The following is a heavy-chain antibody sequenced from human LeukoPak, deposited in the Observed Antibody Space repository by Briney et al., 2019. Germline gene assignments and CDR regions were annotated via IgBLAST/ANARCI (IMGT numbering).Heavy chain of an antibody. CDR3: ARDPPNNIVGATMDDY. D-gene: IGHD1-26*01. J-gene: IGHJ4*02. CDR1: GYTFTSYY. CDR2: INPSGGST. Sequence: GASVKVSCKASGYTFTSYYMHWVRQAPGQGLEWMGIINPSGGSTSYAQKFQGRVTMTRDTSTSTVYMELSSLRSEDTAVYYCARDPPNNIVGATMDDYWGQGTLVTVSS. V-gene: IGHV1-46*01.